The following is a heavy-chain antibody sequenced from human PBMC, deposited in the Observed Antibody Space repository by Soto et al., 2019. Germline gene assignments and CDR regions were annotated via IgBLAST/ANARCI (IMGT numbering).Heavy chain of an antibody. Sequence: GGSLRLSCAASGFTFSSCAMHWVRQAPGKGLEWVAVISYDGSNKYYADSVKGRFTISRDNSKNTLYLQMNSLRAEDTAVYYCVRGDGDYNDGNGYLARHWGQGTLVTVSS. J-gene: IGHJ4*02. CDR2: ISYDGSNK. D-gene: IGHD5-18*01. CDR1: GFTFSSCA. V-gene: IGHV3-30-3*01. CDR3: VRGDGDYNDGNGYLARH.